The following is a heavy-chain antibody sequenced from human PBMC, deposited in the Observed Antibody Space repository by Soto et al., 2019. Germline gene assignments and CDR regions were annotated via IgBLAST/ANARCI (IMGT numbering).Heavy chain of an antibody. CDR3: SRGLGDYYGSGSYYNGYNWFDP. J-gene: IGHJ5*02. D-gene: IGHD3-10*01. CDR2: MNPNSGNT. CDR1: GYTFTSYD. V-gene: IGHV1-8*01. Sequence: GASVKVSCKASGYTFTSYDINWVRQATGQGLEWMGWMNPNSGNTGYAQKFQGRVTMTRNTSISTAYMELSNLRSEDTAVYYCSRGLGDYYGSGSYYNGYNWFDPWGQGTLVTVSS.